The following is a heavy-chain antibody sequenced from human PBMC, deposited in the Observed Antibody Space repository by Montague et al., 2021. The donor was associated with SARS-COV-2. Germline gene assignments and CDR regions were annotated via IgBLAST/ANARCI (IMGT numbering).Heavy chain of an antibody. J-gene: IGHJ4*02. Sequence: SETLSLTCTVSGGSLNNYFWSWIRQPPGKGLEWVGYISDSGSTKYSPSLQSRVTISVDTARNQFSLKLLSVTAADTAFYYCARVDSNGPGEYWGQGILVSVSS. D-gene: IGHD3-22*01. CDR2: ISDSGST. V-gene: IGHV4-59*08. CDR1: GGSLNNYF. CDR3: ARVDSNGPGEY.